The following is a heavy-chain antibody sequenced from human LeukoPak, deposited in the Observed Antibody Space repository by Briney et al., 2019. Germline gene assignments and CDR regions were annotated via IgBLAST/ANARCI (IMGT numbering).Heavy chain of an antibody. V-gene: IGHV3-30*18. CDR2: ISYDGSNK. CDR3: AKDLVVVPDY. J-gene: IGHJ4*02. CDR1: GFTFSSYG. Sequence: GRSLRLSCAASGFTFSSYGMHWVRQAPGKGLEWVAVISYDGSNKYYADSVKGRFTISRDNSKNTLYLQMNSLRAEDTAVYYCAKDLVVVPDYWGQGTLVTVSS. D-gene: IGHD2-21*01.